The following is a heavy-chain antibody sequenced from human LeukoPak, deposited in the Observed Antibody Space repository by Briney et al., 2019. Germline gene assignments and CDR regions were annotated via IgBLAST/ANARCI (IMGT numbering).Heavy chain of an antibody. J-gene: IGHJ4*02. CDR1: GFTFSSYA. Sequence: PGGSLRLSCAASGFTFSSYAMSWVRQAPGKGLEWVSAISGSGGSTYYADSVKGRFTISRDNSKNTLYLQMNSLRAEDTAVYYCAKHMVRGVMRPVGYFDYWGQGTLVTVSS. CDR3: AKHMVRGVMRPVGYFDY. CDR2: ISGSGGST. D-gene: IGHD3-10*01. V-gene: IGHV3-23*01.